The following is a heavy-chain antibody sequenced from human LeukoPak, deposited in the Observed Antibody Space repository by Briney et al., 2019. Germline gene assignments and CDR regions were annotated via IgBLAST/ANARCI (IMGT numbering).Heavy chain of an antibody. CDR1: GGSISSYY. CDR3: ARVESSSWVELI. D-gene: IGHD6-13*01. V-gene: IGHV4-59*01. Sequence: SETLSLTCTVSGGSISSYYWSWIRQPPGKGLEWIGYIYYSGSTNYNPSLKSRVTISVDTSKNQFSLKLSSVTAADTAAYYCARVESSSWVELIWGQGTMVTVSS. J-gene: IGHJ3*02. CDR2: IYYSGST.